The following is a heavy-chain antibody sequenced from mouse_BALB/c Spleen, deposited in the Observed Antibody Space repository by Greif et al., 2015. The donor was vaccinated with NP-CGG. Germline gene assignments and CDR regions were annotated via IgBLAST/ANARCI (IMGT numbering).Heavy chain of an antibody. V-gene: IGHV5-12-2*01. CDR1: GFAFSSYT. D-gene: IGHD2-4*01. J-gene: IGHJ4*01. CDR2: ISNGGGST. CDR3: ARRAIYYDYDEAMDY. Sequence: EVQLVESGGGLVQPGGSLKLSCAASGFAFSSYTMSWVRQTPEKRLEWVAYISNGGGSTYYPDTVKGRFTISRDNAKNTLYLQMSSLKSEDTAMYYCARRAIYYDYDEAMDYWGQGTSVTVSS.